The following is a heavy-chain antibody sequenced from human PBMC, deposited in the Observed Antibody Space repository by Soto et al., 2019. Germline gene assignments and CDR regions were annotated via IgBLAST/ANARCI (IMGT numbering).Heavy chain of an antibody. Sequence: QVQLVQSGAEVKKPGASVKVSCKASGHTFTSYFLHWVRQAPGQGLEWMGIINPTGGSTNYAQKFQGRVTMTRDKSTTTVYMELSSLTSEDTAVYYCSRGSYDYDSSGYFPFDFWGQGTLVTVSS. V-gene: IGHV1-46*01. CDR2: INPTGGST. CDR1: GHTFTSYF. CDR3: SRGSYDYDSSGYFPFDF. D-gene: IGHD3-22*01. J-gene: IGHJ4*02.